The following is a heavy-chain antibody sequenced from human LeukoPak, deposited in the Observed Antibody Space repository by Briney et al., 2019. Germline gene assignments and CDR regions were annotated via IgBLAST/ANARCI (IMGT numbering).Heavy chain of an antibody. CDR2: INPNRGAT. J-gene: IGHJ4*02. Sequence: ASVKVSCKASGYTFTDYYIIWMRQAPGRGLEYMGWINPNRGATRNGQNFQGRITMTRDTSVSTAYMDLGTLSSDDAAIYFCARGSAVSCSSTSCHAPLDYWGQGTLVTVSS. V-gene: IGHV1-2*02. CDR3: ARGSAVSCSSTSCHAPLDY. D-gene: IGHD2-2*01. CDR1: GYTFTDYY.